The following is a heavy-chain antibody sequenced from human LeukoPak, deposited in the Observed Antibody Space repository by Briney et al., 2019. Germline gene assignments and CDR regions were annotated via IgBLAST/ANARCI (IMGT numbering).Heavy chain of an antibody. CDR3: ARDFRRYSYGPVDY. CDR1: GFPFSSYW. V-gene: IGHV3-74*01. CDR2: IIGDGSGT. J-gene: IGHJ4*02. D-gene: IGHD5-18*01. Sequence: PGGSLRLSCAASGFPFSSYWMHWVRQGPGRGLVWVSRIIGDGSGTNYADSVKGRFTISRDNSKNTLHLQMDSLRVEDTAMYFCARDFRRYSYGPVDYWGQGTLVTVSS.